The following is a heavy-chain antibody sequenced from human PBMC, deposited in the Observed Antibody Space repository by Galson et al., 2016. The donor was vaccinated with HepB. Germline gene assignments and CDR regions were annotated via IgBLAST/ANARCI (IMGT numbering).Heavy chain of an antibody. J-gene: IGHJ4*02. D-gene: IGHD3-9*01. Sequence: SVKVSCKASGYTFTNHYIHWVRQAPGQGLEWVGWIGPTSGVTNYAQKFQGWVTLTRDLSISTAYMELNSLKSDDTALYYCARMSSDYYFPDSWGQGTLVTVSS. CDR2: IGPTSGVT. V-gene: IGHV1-2*04. CDR1: GYTFTNHY. CDR3: ARMSSDYYFPDS.